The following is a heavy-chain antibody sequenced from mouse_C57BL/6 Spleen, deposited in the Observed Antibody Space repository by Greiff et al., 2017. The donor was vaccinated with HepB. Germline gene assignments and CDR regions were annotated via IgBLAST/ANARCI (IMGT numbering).Heavy chain of an antibody. CDR2: IDPANGST. D-gene: IGHD4-1*01. V-gene: IGHV14-3*01. Sequence: EVQLQQSVAELVRPGASVKLSCTASGFNIKNTYMHWVKQRPDQGLEWIGRIDPANGSTKYAPKFQGKATITADTSSNTAYLHLSSLTSEDTAIFDCARWEHLDYWGQGTTLTVAS. CDR1: GFNIKNTY. CDR3: ARWEHLDY. J-gene: IGHJ2*01.